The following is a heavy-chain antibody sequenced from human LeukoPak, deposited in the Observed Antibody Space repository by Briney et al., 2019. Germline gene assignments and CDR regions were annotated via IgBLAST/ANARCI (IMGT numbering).Heavy chain of an antibody. V-gene: IGHV3-23*01. CDR1: GFTFSSYW. J-gene: IGHJ1*01. CDR2: ISGSGGST. CDR3: AKDALAATGYFQH. D-gene: IGHD3-10*01. Sequence: GALRLSCAASGFTFSSYWMSWVRQAPGKGLEWVSAISGSGGSTYYADSVKGRFTISRDNSKNTLYLQANSLRAEDTAVYYCAKDALAATGYFQHWGQGTLVTVSS.